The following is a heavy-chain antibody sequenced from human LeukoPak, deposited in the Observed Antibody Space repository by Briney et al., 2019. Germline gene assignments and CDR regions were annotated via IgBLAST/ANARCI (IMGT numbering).Heavy chain of an antibody. CDR3: ARRGTSSSWAHFDY. D-gene: IGHD6-13*01. J-gene: IGHJ4*02. Sequence: GGSLRLSCAAPGFTFSSYWMTWVRQAPGKGLEWVAEIKQDGSEKYYVDSVKGRFTISRDNAKNSLYLQMNSLGAEDAAVYYCARRGTSSSWAHFDYWGQGTLVTVSS. V-gene: IGHV3-7*05. CDR2: IKQDGSEK. CDR1: GFTFSSYW.